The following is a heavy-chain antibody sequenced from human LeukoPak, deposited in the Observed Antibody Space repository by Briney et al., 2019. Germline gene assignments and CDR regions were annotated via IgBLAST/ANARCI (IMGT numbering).Heavy chain of an antibody. V-gene: IGHV4-39*07. CDR1: GGSISSSSYY. D-gene: IGHD4-17*01. CDR3: ARDPTTVTPRSGVGQDY. CDR2: IYYSGST. J-gene: IGHJ4*02. Sequence: SETLSLTCTVSGGSISSSSYYWGWIRQPPGKGLEWIGSIYYSGSTYYNPSLKSRVTISVDTSKNQFSLKLSSVTAADTAVYYCARDPTTVTPRSGVGQDYWGQGTLVTVSS.